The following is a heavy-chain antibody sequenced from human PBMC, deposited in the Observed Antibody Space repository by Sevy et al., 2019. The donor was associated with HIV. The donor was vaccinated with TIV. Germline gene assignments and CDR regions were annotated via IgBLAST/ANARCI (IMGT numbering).Heavy chain of an antibody. Sequence: GGSLRLSCVGAGISISSHWMNWVRQSPGKGLEWVANINQDGSEIYYVGSVKGRFTISRDNARNSGYLQMHSLSVEDSGVYYCARAMGVWGQGTRVTVS. V-gene: IGHV3-7*01. CDR2: INQDGSEI. CDR3: ARAMGV. J-gene: IGHJ6*02. CDR1: GISISSHW.